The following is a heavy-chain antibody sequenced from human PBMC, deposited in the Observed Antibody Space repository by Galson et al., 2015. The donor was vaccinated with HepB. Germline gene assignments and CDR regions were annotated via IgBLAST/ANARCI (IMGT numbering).Heavy chain of an antibody. CDR2: INPNSGGT. V-gene: IGHV1-2*04. CDR3: ARDVGGYCSSTSCYWGYYYYGMDV. CDR1: GYTFTGYY. Sequence: SVKVSCKASGYTFTGYYMHWVRQAPGQGLEWMGWINPNSGGTNYAQKFQGWVTMTRDTSISTAYMELSRLRSDDTAVYYCARDVGGYCSSTSCYWGYYYYGMDVWGQGTTVTVSS. J-gene: IGHJ6*02. D-gene: IGHD2-2*01.